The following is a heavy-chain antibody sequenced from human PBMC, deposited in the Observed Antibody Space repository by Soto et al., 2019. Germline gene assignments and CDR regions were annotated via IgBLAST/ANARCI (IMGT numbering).Heavy chain of an antibody. CDR3: ARGIATGQLDP. Sequence: ASVKVSCKASGYTFTRYTMNWVRQAPGQRLEWMGWINPDNGNTKSSQKFQDRVIITSDTSASTAYMDLSSPRSEDTAVYYCARGIATGQLDPWGQGTLVTVSS. CDR2: INPDNGNT. D-gene: IGHD2-15*01. J-gene: IGHJ5*02. V-gene: IGHV1-3*01. CDR1: GYTFTRYT.